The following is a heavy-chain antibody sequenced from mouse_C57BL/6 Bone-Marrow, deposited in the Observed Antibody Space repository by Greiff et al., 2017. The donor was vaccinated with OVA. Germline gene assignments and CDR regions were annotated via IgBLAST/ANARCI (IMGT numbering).Heavy chain of an antibody. Sequence: QVQLKESGPGLVQPSQSLSITCTVSGFSLTSYGVHWVRQSPGKGLEWLGVIWRGGSTDYNAAFMSRLSITKDNSKSQVFFKMNSLQADDTAIYYCAKHGSSYAPWFAYWGQGTLVTVSA. CDR2: IWRGGST. CDR3: AKHGSSYAPWFAY. CDR1: GFSLTSYG. J-gene: IGHJ3*01. V-gene: IGHV2-5*01. D-gene: IGHD1-1*01.